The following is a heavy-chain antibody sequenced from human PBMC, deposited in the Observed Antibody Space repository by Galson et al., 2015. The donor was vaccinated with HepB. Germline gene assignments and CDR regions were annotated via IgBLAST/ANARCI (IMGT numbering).Heavy chain of an antibody. V-gene: IGHV3-21*01. CDR2: ISSSSSYI. Sequence: SLRLSCAASGFTFSSYSMNWVRQAPGKGLEWVSSISSSSSYIYYADSVKGRFTISRDNAKNSLYLQMNSLRAEDTAVYYCARDDRGRYYDILTGYPGGYYYGMDVWGQGTTVTVSS. CDR1: GFTFSSYS. J-gene: IGHJ6*02. D-gene: IGHD3-9*01. CDR3: ARDDRGRYYDILTGYPGGYYYGMDV.